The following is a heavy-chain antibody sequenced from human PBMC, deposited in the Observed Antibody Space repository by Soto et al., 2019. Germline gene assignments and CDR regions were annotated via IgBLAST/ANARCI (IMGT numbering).Heavy chain of an antibody. CDR2: INRDGSIT. J-gene: IGHJ6*02. D-gene: IGHD5-18*01. Sequence: GGSLRLSCAASGFTFSSHWMHWVRQAPWKGLVWVSRINRDGSITSYADSVKGRFTISRDNAKNTLYLQMNSLRAEDTAVYYCARGYSDYHYYAMDVWGQGTTVTVSS. CDR1: GFTFSSHW. CDR3: ARGYSDYHYYAMDV. V-gene: IGHV3-74*01.